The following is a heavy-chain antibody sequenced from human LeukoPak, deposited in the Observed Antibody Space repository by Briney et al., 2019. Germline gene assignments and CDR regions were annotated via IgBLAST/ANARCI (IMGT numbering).Heavy chain of an antibody. CDR1: GYTFINYG. J-gene: IGHJ3*02. Sequence: ASVTVSRNASGYTFINYGLAWVRQAPGQGFEWMGWISAYTGSTNYAQKLQGRVTIPTDASTSTAYMDLTSLTSDDTPVYYCARTVGATRAFDIWGQGTMVIVSS. CDR3: ARTVGATRAFDI. CDR2: ISAYTGST. D-gene: IGHD1-26*01. V-gene: IGHV1-18*01.